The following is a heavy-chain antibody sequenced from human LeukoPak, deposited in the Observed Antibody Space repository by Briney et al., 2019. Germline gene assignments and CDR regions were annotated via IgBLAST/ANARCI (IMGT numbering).Heavy chain of an antibody. V-gene: IGHV3-30*18. Sequence: GRSLRLSCAASQXTFSSYGMHWVRQAPGKGLEWVAVISSDGSNTHYAVSVRGRFTISRDNSENTLYLQINTLRAEDTAVYYCAKQENGLDSWGQGTLVTVSS. CDR3: AKQENGLDS. CDR1: QXTFSSYG. J-gene: IGHJ4*02. D-gene: IGHD1-1*01. CDR2: ISSDGSNT.